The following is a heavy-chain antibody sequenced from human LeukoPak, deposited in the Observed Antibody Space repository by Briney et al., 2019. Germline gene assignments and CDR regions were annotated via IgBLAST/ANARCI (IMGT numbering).Heavy chain of an antibody. J-gene: IGHJ4*02. V-gene: IGHV4-31*03. D-gene: IGHD3-22*01. CDR2: IYYSGST. CDR3: ARDRHDSSGIHTLDY. CDR1: GGSISSGGYW. Sequence: SETLSLTRSVSGGSISSGGYWWTWIRQHPVKGLEWSGYIYYSGSTSYNPSLKSRVTISVNTSNNQFSLKLNSVPAADTAVYYCARDRHDSSGIHTLDYWGQGTLVAVSS.